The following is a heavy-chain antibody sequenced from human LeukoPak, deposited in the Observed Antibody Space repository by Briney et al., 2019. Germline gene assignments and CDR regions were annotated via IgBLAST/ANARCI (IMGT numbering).Heavy chain of an antibody. J-gene: IGHJ5*02. Sequence: SETLSLTCTVSGASISSHYWSWIRQSPGKGLEWIGYISNTGTTDYNPSLKSRVTISVDTSKSQFSLKLSSVTAADTAVYYCARAARIVGAPGNWFDPWGQGTLVTVSS. D-gene: IGHD1-26*01. CDR3: ARAARIVGAPGNWFDP. CDR1: GASISSHY. V-gene: IGHV4-59*11. CDR2: ISNTGTT.